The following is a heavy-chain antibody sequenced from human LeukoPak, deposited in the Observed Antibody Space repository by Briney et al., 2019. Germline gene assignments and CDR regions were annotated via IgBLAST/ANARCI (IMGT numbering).Heavy chain of an antibody. D-gene: IGHD3-10*01. CDR3: ARDREYGTFDY. Sequence: PSDTLSLTYTVSGGSISRYYWSWIRHPPGKGLEWIGYIYTSGSTNYNPSLKSRVTISVDTSKNQFSLKLSSVTAADTAVYYCARDREYGTFDYWGQGTLVTVSS. CDR2: IYTSGST. V-gene: IGHV4-59*01. CDR1: GGSISRYY. J-gene: IGHJ4*02.